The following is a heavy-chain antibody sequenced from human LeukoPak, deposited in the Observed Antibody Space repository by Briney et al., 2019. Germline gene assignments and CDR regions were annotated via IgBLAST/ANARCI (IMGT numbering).Heavy chain of an antibody. J-gene: IGHJ5*02. V-gene: IGHV5-51*01. CDR2: IHPGDSDT. CDR3: ARMSMGDSSGYYSGGYSWFDP. CDR1: GSFFTYQW. Sequence: SGAPLQISGEGSGSFFTYQWSGCRRPLRGKRLGWVGTIHPGDSDTKYSQSSQGHVTISADKYITTAYLQWSSLKASDTAMYYCARMSMGDSSGYYSGGYSWFDPWGQGTLVTVSS. D-gene: IGHD3-22*01.